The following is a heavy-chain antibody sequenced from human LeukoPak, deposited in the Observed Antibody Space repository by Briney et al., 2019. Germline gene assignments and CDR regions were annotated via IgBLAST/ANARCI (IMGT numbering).Heavy chain of an antibody. CDR3: EAAGKGDY. Sequence: PGGSLRLSCAASGFTFSSYGMHWVRQAPGKGLEWVAVISHDGSNKYYADSVKGRFTISRDNSKNTLYLQMNSLRAEDTAVYYCEAAGKGDYWGQGTLVTVSS. V-gene: IGHV3-30*03. D-gene: IGHD6-13*01. J-gene: IGHJ4*02. CDR2: ISHDGSNK. CDR1: GFTFSSYG.